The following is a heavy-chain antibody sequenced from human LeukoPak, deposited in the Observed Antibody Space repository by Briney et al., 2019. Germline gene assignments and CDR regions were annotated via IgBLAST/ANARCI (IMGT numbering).Heavy chain of an antibody. Sequence: ASVKVSCKASGYTFTSYDMNWVRQATGQGLEWMGWMNPNSGNTGYAQKFQGRVTMTRNTSISTAYMELSSLRSEDTAVYYCARGLGCSSTSCYFHYYYGMDVWGQGTTVTVSS. J-gene: IGHJ6*02. CDR3: ARGLGCSSTSCYFHYYYGMDV. V-gene: IGHV1-8*01. D-gene: IGHD2-2*01. CDR1: GYTFTSYD. CDR2: MNPNSGNT.